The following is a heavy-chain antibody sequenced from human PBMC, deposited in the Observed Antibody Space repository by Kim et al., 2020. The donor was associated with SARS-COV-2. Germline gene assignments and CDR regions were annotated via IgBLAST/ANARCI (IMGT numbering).Heavy chain of an antibody. J-gene: IGHJ4*02. V-gene: IGHV3-23*01. CDR3: AKVLLYGGQYYFDY. CDR1: GFTFTNYA. Sequence: GGSLRLSCAASGFTFTNYAMSWVRQAPGKGLEWVAAISGSSSGAYFADSVKGRFAISRDNSKNTLYLQMDSLRAEDTAVYYCAKVLLYGGQYYFDYWGQGTLVTVSS. D-gene: IGHD3-16*02. CDR2: ISGSSSGA.